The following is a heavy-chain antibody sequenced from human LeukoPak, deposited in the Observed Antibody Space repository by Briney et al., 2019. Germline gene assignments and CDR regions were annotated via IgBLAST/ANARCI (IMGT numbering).Heavy chain of an antibody. D-gene: IGHD2-15*01. Sequence: SETLSLTCTVSGGSISSYYWSWIRQPPGKGLEWIGYIYYSGHTNYNPSLKSRVTISVDTSKNQCSLKLSSVTAADTAVYYRARGDCSGGSCSPLPLDYWGQGTLVTVSS. V-gene: IGHV4-59*01. CDR3: ARGDCSGGSCSPLPLDY. CDR1: GGSISSYY. CDR2: IYYSGHT. J-gene: IGHJ4*02.